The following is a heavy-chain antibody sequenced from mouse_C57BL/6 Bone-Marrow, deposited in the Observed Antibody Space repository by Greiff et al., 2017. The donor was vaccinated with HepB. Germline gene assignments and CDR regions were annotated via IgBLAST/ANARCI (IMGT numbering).Heavy chain of an antibody. CDR2: IDPENGDT. D-gene: IGHD1-1*01. J-gene: IGHJ2*01. V-gene: IGHV14-4*01. Sequence: VQLKQSGAELVRPGASVKLSCTASGFNIKDDYMHWVKQRPEQGLEWIGWIDPENGDTEYASKFQGKATITADTSSNTAYLQLSILTSEDTAVYYCTYYYGSSYDFDYWGQGTTLTVSS. CDR3: TYYYGSSYDFDY. CDR1: GFNIKDDY.